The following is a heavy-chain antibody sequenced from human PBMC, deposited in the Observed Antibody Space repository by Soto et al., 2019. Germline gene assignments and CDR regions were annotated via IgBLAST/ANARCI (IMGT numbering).Heavy chain of an antibody. CDR2: IIPIFGIA. V-gene: IGHV1-69*01. Sequence: QVQLVQSGAEVKKPGSSVKVSCKASGGTFSRYAISWVRLAPGQGLEWMGGIIPIFGIANYAQKFQGRVTITADESTSTAYMELSSLRSEDTAVYYCASIAASAYYYGMDVWGQGTTVTVSS. D-gene: IGHD6-13*01. J-gene: IGHJ6*02. CDR3: ASIAASAYYYGMDV. CDR1: GGTFSRYA.